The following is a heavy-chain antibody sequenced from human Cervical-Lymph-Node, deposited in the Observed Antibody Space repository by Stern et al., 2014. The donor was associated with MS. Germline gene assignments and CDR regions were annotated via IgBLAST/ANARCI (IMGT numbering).Heavy chain of an antibody. CDR3: ARQSRTVLDP. D-gene: IGHD4-11*01. CDR1: GDSISSSTHS. V-gene: IGHV4-39*01. CDR2: INNSGYT. J-gene: IGHJ5*02. Sequence: QVQLQESGPGLVKPSETLSLTCSVSGDSISSSTHSWAWIRQSPGKGLEWIANINNSGYTYYNPSLRSRVTISVDTSKHQVSLNVTSATAADTAVYYCARQSRTVLDPWGQGTLVTVSS.